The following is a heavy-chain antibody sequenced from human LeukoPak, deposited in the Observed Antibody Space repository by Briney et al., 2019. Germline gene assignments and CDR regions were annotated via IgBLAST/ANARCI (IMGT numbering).Heavy chain of an antibody. D-gene: IGHD3-10*01. Sequence: ASVKVSCKASGYTFTGYSIHWVRQAPGQGLEWMGIINPSGGSTSYAQKFQGRVTMTRDTSTSTVYMELSSLRSEDTAVYYCARDLGYYGSGSYYIDYWGQGTLVTVSS. J-gene: IGHJ4*02. V-gene: IGHV1-46*01. CDR1: GYTFTGYS. CDR2: INPSGGST. CDR3: ARDLGYYGSGSYYIDY.